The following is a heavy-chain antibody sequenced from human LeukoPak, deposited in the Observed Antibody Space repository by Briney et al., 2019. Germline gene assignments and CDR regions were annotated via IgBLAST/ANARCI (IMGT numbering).Heavy chain of an antibody. CDR3: ARQADDSSGSYFGN. CDR2: IYYSGST. D-gene: IGHD3-22*01. CDR1: GGSISSYY. V-gene: IGHV4-59*08. Sequence: KSSETLSLTCTVSGGSISSYYWSWIRQPPGKGLEWIGCIYYSGSTNYNPSLKSRVTISVDTSKNQFSLKLSSVTAADTAVYYCARQADDSSGSYFGNWGQGTLVTVYS. J-gene: IGHJ4*02.